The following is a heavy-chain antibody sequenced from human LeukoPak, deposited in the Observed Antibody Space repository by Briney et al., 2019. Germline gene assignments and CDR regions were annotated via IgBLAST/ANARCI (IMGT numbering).Heavy chain of an antibody. D-gene: IGHD3-22*01. Sequence: SETLSLTCTVSGGSISSGSYYWSWIRQPAGKGLEWIGRIYTSGSTNYNPSLKSRVTISVDTSKNQFSLKLSSVTAADTAVYYCARVVDYYDSSAPGYFDLWGRGTLVTVSS. CDR3: ARVVDYYDSSAPGYFDL. V-gene: IGHV4-61*02. J-gene: IGHJ2*01. CDR1: GGSISSGSYY. CDR2: IYTSGST.